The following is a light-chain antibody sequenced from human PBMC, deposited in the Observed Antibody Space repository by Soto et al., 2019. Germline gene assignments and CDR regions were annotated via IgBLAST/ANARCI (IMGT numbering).Light chain of an antibody. CDR3: QQYYSSPGT. V-gene: IGKV1-5*01. CDR1: QTISSW. CDR2: DAS. J-gene: IGKJ1*01. Sequence: DIHMTQSPSTLSASVGDRVSITCRASQTISSWLAWYQQKPGKAPKLLIYDASSLQSGVPSRFSGSGSGTEFTLTISSLQPEDFATYYCQQYYSSPGTFGQGTKVDI.